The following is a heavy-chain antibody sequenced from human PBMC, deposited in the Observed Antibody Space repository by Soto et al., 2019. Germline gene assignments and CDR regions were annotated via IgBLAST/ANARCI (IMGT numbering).Heavy chain of an antibody. V-gene: IGHV1-69*01. CDR3: ARNYILTGYYGRSWFDP. J-gene: IGHJ5*02. Sequence: QVQLVQSGAEVKKAGSSVKVSCKASGGTFTTFAISWVRQAPGQGLEWLGGVIPILGTSKYAQKFQGRLTISADESTTTAFMELRSLRAEDTAIYYCARNYILTGYYGRSWFDPWGQGTLVTVSS. CDR1: GGTFTTFA. D-gene: IGHD3-9*01. CDR2: VIPILGTS.